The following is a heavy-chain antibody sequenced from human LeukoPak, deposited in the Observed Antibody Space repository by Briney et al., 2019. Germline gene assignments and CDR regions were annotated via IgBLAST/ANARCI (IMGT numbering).Heavy chain of an antibody. CDR2: ISGSGSNT. CDR3: AKSVGTGTTPTDY. Sequence: GGSLRLSCAASGFTFSNYAMTWVRQAPGKGLEWVSVISGSGSNTDYADSVKGRFTISRDNSKNTLSLQMNSLNAQYRAIYYCAKSVGTGTTPTDYWGQGTLVTVSS. D-gene: IGHD1-1*01. CDR1: GFTFSNYA. V-gene: IGHV3-23*01. J-gene: IGHJ4*02.